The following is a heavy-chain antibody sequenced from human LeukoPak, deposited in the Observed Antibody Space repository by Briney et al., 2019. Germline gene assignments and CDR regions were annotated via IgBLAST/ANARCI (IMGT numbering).Heavy chain of an antibody. J-gene: IGHJ4*02. Sequence: SETLSLTCTVSGGSISSYYWSWIRQPAGKGLEWIGRIYTSGSTNYNPSLKSRVTMSVDTSNNQFSLKLSSLTAADTGMYYCARFGAVVRGAPPLWGQGTLVTVSS. V-gene: IGHV4-4*07. D-gene: IGHD3-10*01. CDR2: IYTSGST. CDR1: GGSISSYY. CDR3: ARFGAVVRGAPPL.